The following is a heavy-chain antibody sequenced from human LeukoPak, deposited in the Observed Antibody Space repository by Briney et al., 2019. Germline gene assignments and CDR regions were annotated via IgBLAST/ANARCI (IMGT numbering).Heavy chain of an antibody. CDR3: ARGKPSSSWPDRYFRYYYYMDV. Sequence: GGSLRLSCAASGFTVSSDYMSWVRQAPGKGLEWVSVIYSGGSTYYADSVKGRFTISRDNSKNTLYLQMNSLRAEDTAVYYCARGKPSSSWPDRYFRYYYYMDVWGKGTTVTVSS. J-gene: IGHJ6*03. V-gene: IGHV3-53*05. D-gene: IGHD6-13*01. CDR1: GFTVSSDY. CDR2: IYSGGST.